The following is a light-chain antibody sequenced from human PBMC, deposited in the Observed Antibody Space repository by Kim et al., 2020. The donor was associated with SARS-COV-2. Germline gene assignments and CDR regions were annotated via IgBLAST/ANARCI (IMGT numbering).Light chain of an antibody. CDR3: QQSYSTPIT. V-gene: IGKV1-39*01. Sequence: ATVGDRVTSTCRASQSISSYLNWYQQKPGKAPKLLIYAASSLQSGVPSRFSGSGSGTDFTLTISSLQPEDFATYYCQQSYSTPITFGQGTRLEIK. CDR1: QSISSY. J-gene: IGKJ5*01. CDR2: AAS.